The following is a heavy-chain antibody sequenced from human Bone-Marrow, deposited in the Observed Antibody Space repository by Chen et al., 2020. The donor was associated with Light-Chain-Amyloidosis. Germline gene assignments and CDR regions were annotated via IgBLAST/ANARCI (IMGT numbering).Heavy chain of an antibody. D-gene: IGHD6-6*01. CDR3: ARAMEDEYSSSSGDFDY. V-gene: IGHV1-2*02. Sequence: QVQLVQSGAEVKKPGASVKVSCKASGYTFTGYYMNWVRQAPGQGLEWMGWINPNSGGTNYAQKFQGRVTMTRDTSISTAYMELSRLRSDDTAVYYCARAMEDEYSSSSGDFDYWGQGTLVTVSS. J-gene: IGHJ4*02. CDR2: INPNSGGT. CDR1: GYTFTGYY.